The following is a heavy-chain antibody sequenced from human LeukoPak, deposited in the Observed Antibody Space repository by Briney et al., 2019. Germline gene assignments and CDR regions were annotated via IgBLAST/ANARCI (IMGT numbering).Heavy chain of an antibody. Sequence: PSETLSLTCAVYGGSFSGYYWSWIRQPPGKGLEWIGEINHSGSTNYNPSLKSRVTISVDTSKNQFSLKLSSVTAADTAVYYCARDHQLSGSFDYWGQGTLVTVSS. J-gene: IGHJ4*02. D-gene: IGHD2-2*01. CDR1: GGSFSGYY. CDR2: INHSGST. V-gene: IGHV4-34*01. CDR3: ARDHQLSGSFDY.